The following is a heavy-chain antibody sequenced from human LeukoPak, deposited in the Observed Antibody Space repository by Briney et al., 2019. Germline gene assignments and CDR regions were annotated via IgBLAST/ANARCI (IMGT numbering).Heavy chain of an antibody. CDR2: ISYDGSNK. V-gene: IGHV3-30*18. D-gene: IGHD6-13*01. Sequence: PGRSPRLSCAASGFTFSSYGMHWVRQAPGKGLEWVAVISYDGSNKYYADSVKGRFTISRDNSKNTLYLQMNSLRAEDTAVYYCAKDTRTGYSSSWYGEYYFDYWGQGTLVTVSS. J-gene: IGHJ4*02. CDR3: AKDTRTGYSSSWYGEYYFDY. CDR1: GFTFSSYG.